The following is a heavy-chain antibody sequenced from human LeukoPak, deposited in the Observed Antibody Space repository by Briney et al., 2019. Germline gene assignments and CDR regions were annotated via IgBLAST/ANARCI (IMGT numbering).Heavy chain of an antibody. Sequence: PSETLSLTCTVSGGSISSYYWSWIRQPPGKGLEWIGYIYYSGSTNYNPSLKSRVTISVDTSKNQFSLKLSSVTAADTAVYYCARDRNGHSSSSGYWFDPWGQGTLVTVSS. D-gene: IGHD6-6*01. J-gene: IGHJ5*02. V-gene: IGHV4-59*01. CDR3: ARDRNGHSSSSGYWFDP. CDR1: GGSISSYY. CDR2: IYYSGST.